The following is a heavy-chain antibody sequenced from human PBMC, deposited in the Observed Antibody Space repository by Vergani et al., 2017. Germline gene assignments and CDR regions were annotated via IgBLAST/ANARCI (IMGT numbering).Heavy chain of an antibody. CDR1: GYTFTGYY. CDR2: INPNSGGT. J-gene: IGHJ5*02. CDR3: ARDGGTGTTGYNWFDP. Sequence: QVQLVQSGAEVKKPGASVKVSCKASGYTFTGYYMHWVRQAPGQGLEWMGWINPNSGGTNYAQKFQGRVTMTRDTSISTAYMELSRLRSEDTAVYYCARDGGTGTTGYNWFDPWGQGTLVTVSS. V-gene: IGHV1-2*02. D-gene: IGHD1-1*01.